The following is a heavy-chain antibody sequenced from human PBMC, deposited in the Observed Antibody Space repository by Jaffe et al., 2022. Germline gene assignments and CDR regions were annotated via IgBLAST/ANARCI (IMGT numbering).Heavy chain of an antibody. J-gene: IGHJ6*03. CDR3: AWIRHPVRGVHYYYYMDV. D-gene: IGHD3-10*01. CDR2: IYHSGST. Sequence: QVQLQESGPGLVKPSETLSLTCAVSGYSISSGYYWGWIRQPPGKGLEWIGSIYHSGSTYYNPSLKSRVTISVDTSKNQFSLKLSSVTAADTAVYYCAWIRHPVRGVHYYYYMDVWGKGTTVTVSS. V-gene: IGHV4-38-2*01. CDR1: GYSISSGYY.